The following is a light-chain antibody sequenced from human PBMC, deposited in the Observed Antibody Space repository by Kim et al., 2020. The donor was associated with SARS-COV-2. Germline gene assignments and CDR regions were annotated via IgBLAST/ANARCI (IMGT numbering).Light chain of an antibody. Sequence: VSPGQTASITCAGDTLGDRYACWYQQKPGQSPVMVIYQDSKRPSGIPERFSGSNSGNTATLTISGTQAMDEADYYCQAWDSSTAVFGGGTQLTVL. J-gene: IGLJ2*01. V-gene: IGLV3-1*01. CDR1: TLGDRY. CDR3: QAWDSSTAV. CDR2: QDS.